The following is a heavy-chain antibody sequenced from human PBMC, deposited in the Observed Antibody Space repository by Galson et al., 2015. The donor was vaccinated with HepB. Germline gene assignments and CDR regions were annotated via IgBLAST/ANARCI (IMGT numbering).Heavy chain of an antibody. CDR3: ASDLAAAGAGAFDY. D-gene: IGHD6-13*01. CDR2: ISYDGSNK. V-gene: IGHV3-30*04. CDR1: GFTFSSYA. Sequence: SLRLSCAASGFTFSSYAVHWVRQAPGKGLEWVAVISYDGSNKYYADSVEGRFTISRDNSKNTLYLQMNSLRAEDTAVYYCASDLAAAGAGAFDYWGQGTLVTVSS. J-gene: IGHJ4*02.